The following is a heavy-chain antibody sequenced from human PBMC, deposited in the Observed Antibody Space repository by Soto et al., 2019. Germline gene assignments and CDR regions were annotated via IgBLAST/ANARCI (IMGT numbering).Heavy chain of an antibody. D-gene: IGHD3-10*01. Sequence: ASVKVSCKASGYTFTGYYMHWVRQAPGQGLEWMGWINPNSGGTNYAQKFQGWVTMTRDTSISTAYMELSRLRSDDTAVDYCAGDGTHLLFGKSWRQGTLVTVS. CDR3: AGDGTHLLFGKS. CDR2: INPNSGGT. CDR1: GYTFTGYY. V-gene: IGHV1-2*04. J-gene: IGHJ4*02.